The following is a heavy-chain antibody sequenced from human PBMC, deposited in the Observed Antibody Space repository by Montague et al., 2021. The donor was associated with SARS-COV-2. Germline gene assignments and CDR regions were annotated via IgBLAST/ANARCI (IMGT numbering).Heavy chain of an antibody. V-gene: IGHV6-1*01. D-gene: IGHD1-26*01. J-gene: IGHJ4*01. CDR1: GDSVSVKGVA. Sequence: CAISGDSVSVKGVAGTWSRHTPSIGSDYKVRTYDTSRWHNDQAPSVKGRLTVNPDTSKNQSSLHLNSVTPEDTAVYYCARDGDGWEVPFDFWSQGTLVTVSS. CDR2: TYDTSRWHN. CDR3: ARDGDGWEVPFDF.